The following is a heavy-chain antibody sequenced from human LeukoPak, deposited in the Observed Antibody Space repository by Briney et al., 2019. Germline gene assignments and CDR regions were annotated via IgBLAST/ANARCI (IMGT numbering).Heavy chain of an antibody. Sequence: ASVKVSCKVSGYTLTELSMHWVRQAPGKGLEWMGGFDPEDGETIYAQKFQGRVTMTRNTSISTAYMELSSLRSEDTAVYYCAVLLGGLRQIGYYYYDMDVWGQGPRSPSP. CDR2: FDPEDGET. J-gene: IGHJ6*02. V-gene: IGHV1-24*01. D-gene: IGHD5-12*01. CDR3: AVLLGGLRQIGYYYYDMDV. CDR1: GYTLTELS.